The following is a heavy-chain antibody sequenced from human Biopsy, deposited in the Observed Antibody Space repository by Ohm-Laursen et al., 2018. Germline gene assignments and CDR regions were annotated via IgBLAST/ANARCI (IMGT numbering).Heavy chain of an antibody. D-gene: IGHD3-16*02. CDR1: GFIFSTYT. CDR3: ARGKYKDFSTGLPRPYRYTLDF. CDR2: ISARDGVV. J-gene: IGHJ6*02. V-gene: IGHV3-11*01. Sequence: SLRLSCTASGFIFSTYTMSWIRQAPGEGLEWIAYISARDGVVYYADSVKGRFTISRDNTNNPLYLQMTSLRPEDTAVFYCARGKYKDFSTGLPRPYRYTLDFGGPETTVTVSS.